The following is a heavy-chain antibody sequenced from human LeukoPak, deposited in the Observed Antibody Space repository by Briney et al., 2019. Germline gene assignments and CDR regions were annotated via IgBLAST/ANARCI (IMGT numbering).Heavy chain of an antibody. V-gene: IGHV4-59*12. CDR1: GGSISSYY. CDR2: IYYSGST. D-gene: IGHD5-12*01. CDR3: ARVFSSAYDTSFDY. Sequence: SETLSHTCTVSGGSISSYYWSWIRQPPGKGLEWIGYIYYSGSTNYNPSLKSRVTISVDTSKNQFSLKLSSVTPEDTAVYYCARVFSSAYDTSFDYWGQGTLVTVSS. J-gene: IGHJ4*02.